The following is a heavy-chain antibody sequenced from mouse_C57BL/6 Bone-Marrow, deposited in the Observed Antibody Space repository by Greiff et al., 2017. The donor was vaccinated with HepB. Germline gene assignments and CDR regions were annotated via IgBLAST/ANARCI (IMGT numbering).Heavy chain of an antibody. J-gene: IGHJ2*01. D-gene: IGHD1-1*01. Sequence: EVQLQQSGPELVKPGASVKISCKASGYSFTGYYMNWVKQSPEKSLEWIGEINPSTGGTTYNQKFKAKATLTVDKSSSTAYMQLKSLTSEDSAVYYCARRGRYYFDYWGQGTTLTVSS. CDR1: GYSFTGYY. CDR2: INPSTGGT. V-gene: IGHV1-42*01. CDR3: ARRGRYYFDY.